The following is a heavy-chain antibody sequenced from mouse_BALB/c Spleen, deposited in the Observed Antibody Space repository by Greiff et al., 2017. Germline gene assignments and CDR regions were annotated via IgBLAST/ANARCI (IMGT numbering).Heavy chain of an antibody. J-gene: IGHJ3*01. D-gene: IGHD2-4*01. CDR2: IWAGGST. Sequence: QVQLKESGPGLVAPSQSLSITCTVSGFSLTSYGVHWVRQPPGKGLEWLGVIWAGGSTNYNSALMSRLSISKDNSKSQVFLKMNSLQTDDTAMYYCARRDYEGAWFAYWGQGTLVTVSA. CDR1: GFSLTSYG. CDR3: ARRDYEGAWFAY. V-gene: IGHV2-9*02.